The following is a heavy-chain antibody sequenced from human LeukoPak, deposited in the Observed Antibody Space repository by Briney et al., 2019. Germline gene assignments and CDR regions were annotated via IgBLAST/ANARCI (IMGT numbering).Heavy chain of an antibody. CDR3: ARDDDYGGNQASG. CDR1: GFTVSSNY. J-gene: IGHJ4*02. CDR2: IYSGGST. Sequence: GGSLRLSCAASGFTVSSNYMSWVRQAPGKGLEWVSVIYSGGSTYYADSVKGRFTISRDNSKNTLYLQMNSLRAEDTAVYYCARDDDYGGNQASGWGQGTLVTVSS. D-gene: IGHD4-23*01. V-gene: IGHV3-53*01.